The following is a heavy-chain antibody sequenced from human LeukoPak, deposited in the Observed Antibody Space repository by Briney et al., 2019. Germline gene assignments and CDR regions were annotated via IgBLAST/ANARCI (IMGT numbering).Heavy chain of an antibody. CDR3: ARGLRDRYGMDV. CDR1: GFTFDDHG. CDR2: IHRDGNNI. J-gene: IGHJ6*02. Sequence: GGSLRLSCAASGFTFDDHGMNWVRQAPGKGLVWVSRIHRDGNNINYADFVQGRFTVSRDNAKNTLYLQMHSLRVEDTAMYYCARGLRDRYGMDVWGQGTTVTVSS. V-gene: IGHV3-74*01.